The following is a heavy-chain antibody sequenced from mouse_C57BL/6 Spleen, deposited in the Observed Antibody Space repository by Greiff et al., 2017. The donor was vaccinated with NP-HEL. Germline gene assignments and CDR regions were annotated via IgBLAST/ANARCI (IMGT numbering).Heavy chain of an antibody. CDR1: GYTFTDYN. J-gene: IGHJ2*01. D-gene: IGHD1-1*01. Sequence: VHVKQSGPELVKPGASVKMSCKASGYTFTDYNMHWVKQSHGKSLEWIGYINPNNGGTSYNQKFKGKATLTVNKSSSTAYMELRSLTSEDSAVYYCARLDLVYYYGSSPYWGQGTTLTVSS. CDR3: ARLDLVYYYGSSPY. CDR2: INPNNGGT. V-gene: IGHV1-22*01.